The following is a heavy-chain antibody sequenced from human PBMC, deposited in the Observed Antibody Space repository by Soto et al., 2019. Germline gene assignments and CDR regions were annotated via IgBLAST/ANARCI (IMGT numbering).Heavy chain of an antibody. Sequence: SETLSLTCAVYGGSFSGYYWSWIRQPPGKGLEWIGEINHSGSTNYNPSLKSRVTISVDTSKNSLYLQMNSLRAEDTAVYYCARDYGLEIDDAFDIWGQGTMVTVSS. J-gene: IGHJ3*02. D-gene: IGHD4-17*01. CDR1: GGSFSGYY. CDR3: ARDYGLEIDDAFDI. CDR2: INHSGST. V-gene: IGHV4-34*01.